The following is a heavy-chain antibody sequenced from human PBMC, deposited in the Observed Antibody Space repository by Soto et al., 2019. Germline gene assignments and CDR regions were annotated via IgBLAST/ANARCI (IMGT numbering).Heavy chain of an antibody. CDR1: GDSINTYT. CDR2: IFSSGST. J-gene: IGHJ4*02. D-gene: IGHD1-26*01. CDR3: ARGDQELDY. V-gene: IGHV4-59*01. Sequence: SETLSLTCTVSGDSINTYTWTWIRQPPGKGLEWIGYIFSSGSTNYSPSLQSRLTMSVDTSKNLFSLKLNSVTAADTAVYYCARGDQELDYWGQGTLVTVSS.